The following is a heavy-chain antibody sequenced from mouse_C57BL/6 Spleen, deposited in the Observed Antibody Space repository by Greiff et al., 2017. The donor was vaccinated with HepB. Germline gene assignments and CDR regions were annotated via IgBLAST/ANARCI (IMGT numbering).Heavy chain of an antibody. Sequence: VKLQESGPGLVQPSQSLSITCTVSGFSLTSYGVHWVRQSPGQGLEWLGVIWSGGSTDYNAAFISRLSISKDNSKSQVFFKMNSLQADDTAIYYCARESATVVDWYFDVWGTGTTVTVSS. CDR3: ARESATVVDWYFDV. V-gene: IGHV2-2*01. D-gene: IGHD1-1*01. J-gene: IGHJ1*03. CDR2: IWSGGST. CDR1: GFSLTSYG.